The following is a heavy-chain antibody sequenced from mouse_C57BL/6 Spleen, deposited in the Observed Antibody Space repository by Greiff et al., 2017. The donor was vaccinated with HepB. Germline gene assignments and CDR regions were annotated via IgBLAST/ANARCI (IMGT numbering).Heavy chain of an antibody. Sequence: EVQLQQSGPELVKPGASVKISCKASGYSFTGYYMNWVKQSPEKSLEWIGEINPSTGGTTYNQKFKAKATLTVDKSSSTAYMQLKSLTSEDSAVYYCARYYYGRRYFDVWGTGTTVTVSS. V-gene: IGHV1-42*01. CDR2: INPSTGGT. CDR1: GYSFTGYY. D-gene: IGHD1-1*01. CDR3: ARYYYGRRYFDV. J-gene: IGHJ1*03.